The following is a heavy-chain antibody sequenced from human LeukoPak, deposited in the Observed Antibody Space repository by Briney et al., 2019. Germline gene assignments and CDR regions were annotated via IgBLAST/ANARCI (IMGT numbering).Heavy chain of an antibody. CDR1: GHSFTNYW. CDR2: IYPADSDT. Sequence: GESLKISCKGSGHSFTNYWIGWVRQMPGKGLEWIGIIYPADSDTRYSPSFQGQATISADKSISTAFLQWSSLKTSDTAMYYCARGSPRVYSNQAFDIWGQGTMVTVSS. D-gene: IGHD1-26*01. CDR3: ARGSPRVYSNQAFDI. V-gene: IGHV5-51*01. J-gene: IGHJ3*02.